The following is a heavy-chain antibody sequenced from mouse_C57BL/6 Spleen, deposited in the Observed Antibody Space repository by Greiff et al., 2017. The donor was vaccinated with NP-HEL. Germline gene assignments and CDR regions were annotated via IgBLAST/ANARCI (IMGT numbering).Heavy chain of an antibody. CDR1: GYTFTSYW. J-gene: IGHJ4*01. CDR2: IDPSDSET. V-gene: IGHV1-52*01. CDR3: ARDYYGSSHYAMDY. Sequence: QVQLKQSGAELVRPGSSVKLSCKASGYTFTSYWMHWVKQRPIQGLEWIGNIDPSDSETHYNQKFKDKATLTVDKSSSTAYMQLSSLTSEDSAVYYCARDYYGSSHYAMDYWGQGTSVTVSS. D-gene: IGHD1-1*01.